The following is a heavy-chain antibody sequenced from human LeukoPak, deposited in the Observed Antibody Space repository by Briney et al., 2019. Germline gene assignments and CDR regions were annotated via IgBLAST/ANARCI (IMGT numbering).Heavy chain of an antibody. CDR3: ARNQLPPPYYYYYYMDV. CDR2: INWNGGST. Sequence: GGSLRLSCAASGFTFDDYGMSWVRQAPGKGLEWVSGINWNGGSTGYADSVKGRFTISRDDAKNSLYLQMNSLRAEDTALYYCARNQLPPPYYYYYYMDVWGKGTTVTVSS. V-gene: IGHV3-20*04. J-gene: IGHJ6*03. D-gene: IGHD2-2*01. CDR1: GFTFDDYG.